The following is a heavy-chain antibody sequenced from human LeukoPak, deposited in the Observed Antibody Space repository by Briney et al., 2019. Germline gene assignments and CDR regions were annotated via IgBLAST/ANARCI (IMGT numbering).Heavy chain of an antibody. J-gene: IGHJ4*02. V-gene: IGHV4-34*01. CDR2: INHSGST. CDR1: GGSFSGYY. Sequence: KPSETLSLTCAVYGGSFSGYYWSWIRQPPGKGLEWIGEINHSGSTNYNPSLKSRVTISVDTSKNQFSLKLSSVTAADTAVYYCARADYSYGVDYWGQGTLVTVSS. D-gene: IGHD5-18*01. CDR3: ARADYSYGVDY.